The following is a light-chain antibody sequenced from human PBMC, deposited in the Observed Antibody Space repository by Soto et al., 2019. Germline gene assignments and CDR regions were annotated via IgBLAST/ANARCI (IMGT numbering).Light chain of an antibody. CDR1: QTVSSY. J-gene: IGKJ5*01. CDR2: DAS. CDR3: QQRSNWPPIT. Sequence: EIVLTQSPATLSLSPGEGATLSCRARQTVSSYLAWYQQKPGQAPRLLIYDASNRATGIPARFSGSGSGTDFTLTISSLEPEDFAVYYCQQRSNWPPITFGQGTRLEIK. V-gene: IGKV3-11*01.